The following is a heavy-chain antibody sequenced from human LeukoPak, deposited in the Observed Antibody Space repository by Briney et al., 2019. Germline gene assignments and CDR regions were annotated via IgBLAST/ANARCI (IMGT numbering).Heavy chain of an antibody. Sequence: GGSLRLSCEASGFTFRDYGMFWVRQAPGQGLEWVSTISGSGGSTYSADSVKGRFTISRDNSKNTLYLQMNSLRAEDTAVYYCAKQAGSVWYLGAFDIWGQGTMVTVSS. V-gene: IGHV3-23*01. CDR2: ISGSGGST. CDR3: AKQAGSVWYLGAFDI. D-gene: IGHD6-19*01. CDR1: GFTFRDYG. J-gene: IGHJ3*02.